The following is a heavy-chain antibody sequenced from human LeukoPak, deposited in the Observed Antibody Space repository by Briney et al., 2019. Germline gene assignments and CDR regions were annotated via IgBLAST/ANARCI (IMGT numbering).Heavy chain of an antibody. CDR2: ISDTGHSP. CDR3: AKVGWLSAMVIDY. CDR1: GFTFSTYA. J-gene: IGHJ4*02. Sequence: GGSLRLSCAASGFTFSTYAMTWVRQAPGKGLEYVSSISDTGHSPYYADPVKGRFTISRDNSKNTLHLQMNSLRAEDTAVYYCAKVGWLSAMVIDYWGQGTLVTVSS. D-gene: IGHD5-18*01. V-gene: IGHV3-23*01.